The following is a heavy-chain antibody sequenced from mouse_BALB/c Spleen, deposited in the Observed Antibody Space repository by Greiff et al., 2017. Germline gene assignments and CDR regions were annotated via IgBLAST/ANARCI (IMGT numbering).Heavy chain of an antibody. J-gene: IGHJ4*01. V-gene: IGHV5-15*02. CDR1: GFTFSDYG. CDR3: ARDGGYAMDY. CDR2: ISNLAYSI. Sequence: EVHLVESGGGLVQPGGSRKLSCAASGFTFSDYGMAWVRQAPGKGPEWVAFISNLAYSIYYADTVTGRFTISRENAKNTLYLEMSSLRSEDTAMYYCARDGGYAMDYWGQGTSVTVSS.